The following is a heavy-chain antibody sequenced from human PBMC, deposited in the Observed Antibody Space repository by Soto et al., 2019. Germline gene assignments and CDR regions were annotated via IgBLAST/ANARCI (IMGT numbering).Heavy chain of an antibody. CDR2: ISYDGSNK. J-gene: IGHJ5*02. V-gene: IGHV3-30*18. CDR1: GFTFSSYG. D-gene: IGHD6-6*01. Sequence: GGSLRLCCAASGFTFSSYGMHWVRQAPGKGLEWVAVISYDGSNKYYADSVKGRFTISRDNSKNTLYLQMNSLRAEDTAVYYCAKEVDRISSSFGPWGQGTLVTVSS. CDR3: AKEVDRISSSFGP.